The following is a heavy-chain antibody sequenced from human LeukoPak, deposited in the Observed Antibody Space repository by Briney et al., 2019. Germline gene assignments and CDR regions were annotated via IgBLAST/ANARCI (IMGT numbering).Heavy chain of an antibody. J-gene: IGHJ4*02. CDR2: IRSKAYGGTT. Sequence: GGSLRLSCTASGFTFGDYAMSWFRQAPGKGLEWVGFIRSKAYGGTTEYAASVKGRFTISRDDSKSIAYLQMNSLKTEDTAVYYCTRASSGGRWLRFLFDYWGQGTLVTVSS. D-gene: IGHD5-12*01. CDR1: GFTFGDYA. V-gene: IGHV3-49*03. CDR3: TRASSGGRWLRFLFDY.